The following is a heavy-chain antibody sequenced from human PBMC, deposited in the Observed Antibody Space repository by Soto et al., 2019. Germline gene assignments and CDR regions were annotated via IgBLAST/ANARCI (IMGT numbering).Heavy chain of an antibody. J-gene: IGHJ6*02. CDR1: GYSFTNYW. Sequence: GESLKISCQGSGYSFTNYWIGWVRRMPGKGLEWMGIIYVDDSDTRYSPSFQGQVLISADKSISTAYLQWGSLKASDTAIYYCARSSGHFLAYGMDVWGQGTTVTVSS. CDR3: ARSSGHFLAYGMDV. D-gene: IGHD3-3*01. V-gene: IGHV5-51*01. CDR2: IYVDDSDT.